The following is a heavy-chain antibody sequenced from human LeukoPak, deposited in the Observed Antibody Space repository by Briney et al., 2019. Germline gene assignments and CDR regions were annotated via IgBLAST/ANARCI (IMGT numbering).Heavy chain of an antibody. CDR3: ARVGDYYDSSGYYYSHDY. CDR1: GGSVSGHY. Sequence: SETLSLTCTVSGGSVSGHYWSWIQQPPGKGLEWIGYIHYSGTTKYNPSLKSRLTFSADTSKNQFSLRLRSVTAADTAVYYCARVGDYYDSSGYYYSHDYWGQGTLVTVSS. CDR2: IHYSGTT. J-gene: IGHJ4*02. V-gene: IGHV4-59*02. D-gene: IGHD3-22*01.